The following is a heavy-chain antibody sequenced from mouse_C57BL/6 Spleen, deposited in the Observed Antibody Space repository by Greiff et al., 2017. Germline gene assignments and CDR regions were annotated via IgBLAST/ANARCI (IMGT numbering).Heavy chain of an antibody. Sequence: EVQLVEPGGDLVKPGGSLKLSCAASGFTFSSYGMSWVRQTPDKRLEWVATISSGGSYTYYPDSVKGRFTITRDNAKNTLYLQMSSLTSEDTAMYDCSRESYYGNHEAMDYWGQGTSVTVSS. D-gene: IGHD2-1*01. J-gene: IGHJ4*01. V-gene: IGHV5-6*01. CDR1: GFTFSSYG. CDR3: SRESYYGNHEAMDY. CDR2: ISSGGSYT.